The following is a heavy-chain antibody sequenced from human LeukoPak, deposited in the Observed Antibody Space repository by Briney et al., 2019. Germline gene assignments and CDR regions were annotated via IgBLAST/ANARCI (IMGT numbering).Heavy chain of an antibody. CDR2: ISGSGGST. D-gene: IGHD2-15*01. CDR1: GFTFSSYG. Sequence: GGTLRLSCAASGFTFSSYGMSWVRQAPGKGLEWASAISGSGGSTYYADSVKGRFTISRDNAKNSLYLQMNSLRAEDTALYYCARDRCSGGRCYSLSVGHMDVWGKGTTVTVSS. V-gene: IGHV3-23*01. CDR3: ARDRCSGGRCYSLSVGHMDV. J-gene: IGHJ6*03.